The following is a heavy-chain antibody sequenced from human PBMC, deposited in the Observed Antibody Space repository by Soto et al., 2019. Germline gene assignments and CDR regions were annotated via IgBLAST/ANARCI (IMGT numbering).Heavy chain of an antibody. CDR3: ASSGVGYCSSTSCYGADY. V-gene: IGHV1-69*01. Sequence: QVQLVQSGAEVKKPGSSVKVSCKASGGTFSSYAISWVRQAPGQGLEWMGGIIPIFGTANYAQKFQGRVMITADESTSTAYMELSSLRSEDTAVYYCASSGVGYCSSTSCYGADYWGQGTLVTVSS. D-gene: IGHD2-2*01. J-gene: IGHJ4*02. CDR2: IIPIFGTA. CDR1: GGTFSSYA.